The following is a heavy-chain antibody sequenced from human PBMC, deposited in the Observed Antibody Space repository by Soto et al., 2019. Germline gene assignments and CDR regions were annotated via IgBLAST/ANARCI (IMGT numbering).Heavy chain of an antibody. CDR1: GFTFSSYG. Sequence: GGSLRLSCAASGFTFSSYGMHWVRQAPGKGLEWVAVIAYDGSNKYYSDCVKGRLTISRDNSKNTLYLQMNSLRAEDTAVYYCTNGYDYYYYGMDVWGQGTTVTVSS. J-gene: IGHJ6*02. CDR2: IAYDGSNK. CDR3: TNGYDYYYYGMDV. D-gene: IGHD5-18*01. V-gene: IGHV3-30*18.